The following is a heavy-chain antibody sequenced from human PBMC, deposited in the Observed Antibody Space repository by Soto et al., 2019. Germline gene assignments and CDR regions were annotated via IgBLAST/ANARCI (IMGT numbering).Heavy chain of an antibody. CDR2: IGGVTNYI. D-gene: IGHD3-16*01. Sequence: EVQLVESGGGLVQPGGSLRLSCETSGFTFITYIMHWVRQAPGKGLERVASIGGVTNYINYADSVKGRFNISRDNAVKSLYVQLDSLRVEDTGVYYCVREVDLTAHRPQYYRGLDLWGQGTTVTVSS. CDR3: VREVDLTAHRPQYYRGLDL. V-gene: IGHV3-21*01. J-gene: IGHJ6*02. CDR1: GFTFITYI.